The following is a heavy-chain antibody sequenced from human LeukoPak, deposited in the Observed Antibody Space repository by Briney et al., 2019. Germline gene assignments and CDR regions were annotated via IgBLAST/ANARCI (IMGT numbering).Heavy chain of an antibody. Sequence: PGGSLRLSCAASGFTFSSYSMNWVRQAPGEGLEWVSYISSLSGTIYYADSVKGRFTIPRDNAKNSLYLQMNSLRAEDTAVYYCASEAYYYDSSGYYFPGGFDYWGQGTLVTVSS. CDR3: ASEAYYYDSSGYYFPGGFDY. V-gene: IGHV3-48*04. J-gene: IGHJ4*02. CDR1: GFTFSSYS. CDR2: ISSLSGTI. D-gene: IGHD3-22*01.